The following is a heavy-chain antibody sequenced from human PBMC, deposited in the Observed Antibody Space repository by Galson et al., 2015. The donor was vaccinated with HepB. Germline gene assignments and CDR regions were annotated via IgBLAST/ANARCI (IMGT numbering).Heavy chain of an antibody. CDR1: GYTLTSYA. Sequence: SVKVSCKASGYTLTSYAMNWVRHAPGQGLEWMGWINTNTGNPTYAQGFTGRFVFSLDTSVSTAYLQISSLKAEDTAVYYCAGDLYSYGYGTRKTQKDYNWFDPWGQGTLVTVSS. V-gene: IGHV7-4-1*02. D-gene: IGHD5-18*01. CDR2: INTNTGNP. J-gene: IGHJ5*02. CDR3: AGDLYSYGYGTRKTQKDYNWFDP.